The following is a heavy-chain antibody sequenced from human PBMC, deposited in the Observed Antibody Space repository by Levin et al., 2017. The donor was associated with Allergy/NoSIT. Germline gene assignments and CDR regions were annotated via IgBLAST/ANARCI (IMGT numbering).Heavy chain of an antibody. J-gene: IGHJ3*02. CDR2: ISSSSSTI. V-gene: IGHV3-48*01. Sequence: GGSLRLSCAASGFTFSSYSMNWVRQAPGKGLEWVSYISSSSSTIYYADSVKGRFTISRDNAKNSLYLQMNSLRAEDTAVYYCAREPYYYDSSGYYLTGAFDIWGQGTMVTVSS. D-gene: IGHD3-22*01. CDR3: AREPYYYDSSGYYLTGAFDI. CDR1: GFTFSSYS.